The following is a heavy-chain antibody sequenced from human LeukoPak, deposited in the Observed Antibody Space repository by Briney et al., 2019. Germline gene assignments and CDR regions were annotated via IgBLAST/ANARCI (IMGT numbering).Heavy chain of an antibody. V-gene: IGHV1-2*06. CDR3: ARESYSSSWYWEDY. Sequence: ASVKVSCKASGYTFTGYYMHWVRQAPGQGLEWMGRISPNSGGTNYAQKFQGRVTMTRDTSISTAYMELSRLRSDDTAVYYCARESYSSSWYWEDYWGQGTLVTVSS. CDR2: ISPNSGGT. D-gene: IGHD6-13*01. CDR1: GYTFTGYY. J-gene: IGHJ4*02.